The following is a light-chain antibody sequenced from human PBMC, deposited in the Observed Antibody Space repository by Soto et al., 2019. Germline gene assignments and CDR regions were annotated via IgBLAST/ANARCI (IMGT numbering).Light chain of an antibody. J-gene: IGKJ1*01. CDR1: QSVSIS. CDR2: GAS. Sequence: EIVMTQSPATLSVSPGERATLSCRASQSVSISLAWYQQKPGQPPRLLIYGASTRATGVPARFSGSGSGTEFTLTLSSLQSEDFGVYYCQQYSHLVRTFGQGTRVEIK. V-gene: IGKV3-15*01. CDR3: QQYSHLVRT.